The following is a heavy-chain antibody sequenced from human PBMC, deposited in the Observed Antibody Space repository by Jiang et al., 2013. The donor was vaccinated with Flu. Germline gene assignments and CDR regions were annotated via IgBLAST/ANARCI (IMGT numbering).Heavy chain of an antibody. CDR3: ASPNGDQHKSKDFWYFDL. J-gene: IGHJ2*01. Sequence: QSGSELKKPGASVKVSCKSSGDTFSHYALTWVRHGPPDKAWSGWDGSTPSLEIPSMTTTSQDVFVFSLDTSGGTAYLEISSLRVEDTADYYCASPNGDQHKSKDFWYFDLWGRGTHVTVSA. CDR2: STPSLEIP. CDR1: GDTFSHYA. D-gene: IGHD2-8*01. V-gene: IGHV7-4-1*02.